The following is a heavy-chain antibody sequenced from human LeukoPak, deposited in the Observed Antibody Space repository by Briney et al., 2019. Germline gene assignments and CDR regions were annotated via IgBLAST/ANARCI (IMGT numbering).Heavy chain of an antibody. CDR1: GFTSDDYA. V-gene: IGHV3-9*02. Sequence: PGGSLRLSCAASGFTSDDYAMHWVRQAPGKGLEWVSGISWSSGTIGYADSVKGRFTISRDNAKNSLYLQMNSLRAEDMALYYCAKDIWDYDSPGGMDVWGKGTTVTVSS. J-gene: IGHJ6*03. D-gene: IGHD3-3*01. CDR3: AKDIWDYDSPGGMDV. CDR2: ISWSSGTI.